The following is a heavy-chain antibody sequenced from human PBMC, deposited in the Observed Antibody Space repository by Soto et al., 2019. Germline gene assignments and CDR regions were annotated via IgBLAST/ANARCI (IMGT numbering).Heavy chain of an antibody. CDR1: GFTFSNYW. Sequence: EVQLVESGGGLVQPGGSLRLSCAASGFTFSNYWMYWVRQAPGKGLEWVSRINSDGSVSSHADSVKGRLTISRDNVKNTLDLHMDSLRAEDTAVYYCARGDCVGGTCYSLAGSFYYYMDVWGKGTTVTVFS. V-gene: IGHV3-74*02. J-gene: IGHJ6*03. CDR2: INSDGSVS. D-gene: IGHD2-15*01. CDR3: ARGDCVGGTCYSLAGSFYYYMDV.